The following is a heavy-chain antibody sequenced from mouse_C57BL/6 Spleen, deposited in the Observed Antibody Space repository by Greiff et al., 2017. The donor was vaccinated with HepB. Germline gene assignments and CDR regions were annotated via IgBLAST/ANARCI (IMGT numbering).Heavy chain of an antibody. CDR1: GYTFTDYE. J-gene: IGHJ1*03. D-gene: IGHD1-1*01. V-gene: IGHV1-15*01. CDR2: IDPGTGGT. CDR3: TRGPSYYGSSYWYFDV. Sequence: VQLQQSGAELVRPGASVTLSCKASGYTFTDYEMHWVKQTPVHGLEWIGAIDPGTGGTAYNQKFKGKAILTADKSSSTAYMELRSLTSEDSAVYYCTRGPSYYGSSYWYFDVWGTGTTVTVSS.